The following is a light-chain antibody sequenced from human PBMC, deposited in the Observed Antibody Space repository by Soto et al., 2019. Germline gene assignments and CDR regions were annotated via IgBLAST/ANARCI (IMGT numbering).Light chain of an antibody. Sequence: SVLTQPPSVSGAPGQRVTISCTGSSSNIGAGYDVHWYQQLPGTAPKLLIYGNSNRPSGVPDRFSGSKSGTSASLAITGLQAEDEADYYCQSYDSSLSGSVVFGGGTSSPS. CDR2: GNS. CDR3: QSYDSSLSGSVV. V-gene: IGLV1-40*01. J-gene: IGLJ2*01. CDR1: SSNIGAGYD.